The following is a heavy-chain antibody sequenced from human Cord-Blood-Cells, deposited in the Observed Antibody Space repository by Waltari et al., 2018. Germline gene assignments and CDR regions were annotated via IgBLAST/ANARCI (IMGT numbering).Heavy chain of an antibody. CDR2: INSDGSST. J-gene: IGHJ2*01. CDR1: GFPFISYW. Sequence: EVQLVESGGGLVQPGGSLRLSCAASGFPFISYWMHWVRQAPGKGLVWVSRINSDGSSTSYADSVEGRFTISRDNAKNTLYLQMNSLRAEDTAVYYCAREGSSSYWYFDLWGRGTLVTVSS. CDR3: AREGSSSYWYFDL. V-gene: IGHV3-74*01. D-gene: IGHD6-13*01.